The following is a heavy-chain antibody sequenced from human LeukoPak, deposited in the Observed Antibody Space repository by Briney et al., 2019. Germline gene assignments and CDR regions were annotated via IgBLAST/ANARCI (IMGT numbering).Heavy chain of an antibody. CDR2: ISAYNGNT. Sequence: GESLKISCKGSGYSFTSYGISWVRQAPGQGLEWMGWISAYNGNTNYAQKLQGRVTMTTDTSTSTAYMELRSLRSDDTAVYYCARDYTETYYDISTGSYYYYMDVWGKGTTVTISS. CDR3: ARDYTETYYDISTGSYYYYMDV. J-gene: IGHJ6*03. V-gene: IGHV1-18*01. CDR1: GYSFTSYG. D-gene: IGHD3-9*01.